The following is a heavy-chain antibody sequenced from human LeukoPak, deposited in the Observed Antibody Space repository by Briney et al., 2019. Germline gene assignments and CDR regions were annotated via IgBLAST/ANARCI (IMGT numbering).Heavy chain of an antibody. Sequence: GGSLRLSCAASGFTFSSYWMSWMRQAPGKGLEWVANIKYDGNEEYYVDSVKGRFTISRDNAKNSLFLQMNSLRAEDTAVYYCAKIVVVAAAGDYWGQGTLVTVSS. J-gene: IGHJ4*02. CDR1: GFTFSSYW. CDR3: AKIVVVAAAGDY. D-gene: IGHD6-13*01. V-gene: IGHV3-7*03. CDR2: IKYDGNEE.